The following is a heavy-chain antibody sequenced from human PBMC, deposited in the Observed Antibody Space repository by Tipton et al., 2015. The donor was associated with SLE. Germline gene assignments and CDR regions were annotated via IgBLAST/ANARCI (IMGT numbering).Heavy chain of an antibody. CDR2: VYYAGDT. V-gene: IGHV4-39*07. J-gene: IGHJ6*03. Sequence: TLSLTCTVSNGSISTSSYYWGWIRQPPGKGLEWIGNVYYAGDTYYNTSLKSRVVISVDASKNQFSLKLSSVTAADTAVYYCARSGSYPYYYYYMDVWGKGTTVTVSS. CDR3: ARSGSYPYYYYYMDV. CDR1: NGSISTSSYY. D-gene: IGHD1-26*01.